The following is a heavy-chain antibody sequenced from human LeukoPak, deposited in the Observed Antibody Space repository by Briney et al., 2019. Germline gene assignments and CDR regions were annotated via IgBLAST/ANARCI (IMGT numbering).Heavy chain of an antibody. J-gene: IGHJ5*02. CDR3: ARHSSSGSYYTWWGP. CDR1: GGSISSYY. V-gene: IGHV4-59*08. Sequence: SETLSLTCTVSGGSISSYYWSWIRQPPGKGLEWIGHIYFSGSTNYNPSLKSRVTISVDMSKNHFSLKLSSVTAADTAVYYCARHSSSGSYYTWWGPGGQGTVVSVSA. CDR2: IYFSGST. D-gene: IGHD1-26*01.